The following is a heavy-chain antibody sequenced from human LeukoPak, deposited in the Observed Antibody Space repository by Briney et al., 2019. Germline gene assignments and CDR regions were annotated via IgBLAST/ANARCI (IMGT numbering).Heavy chain of an antibody. CDR3: AGPLLTYYSDSSAYS. D-gene: IGHD3-22*01. V-gene: IGHV4-39*01. CDR1: GGSISSSNYY. J-gene: IGHJ4*02. Sequence: SETLSLTCIVSGGSISSSNYYWGWIRQPPGKGLEWIGIIYYSGSTSYNPSLKSRVTISIDTSKNQFSLKLTSVTAADTAVYYCAGPLLTYYSDSSAYSWGQGTLVTVSS. CDR2: IYYSGST.